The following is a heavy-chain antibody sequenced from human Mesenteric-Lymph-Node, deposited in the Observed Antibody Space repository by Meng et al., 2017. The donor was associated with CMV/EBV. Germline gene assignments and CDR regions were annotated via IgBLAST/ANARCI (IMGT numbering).Heavy chain of an antibody. J-gene: IGHJ6*02. CDR3: ARVLRYYDFWSGYYNTYYYYGMDV. CDR2: INPNSGGT. CDR1: GYTFTGYY. Sequence: ASVKVSCKASGYTFTGYYMHWVRQAPGQGLEWMGWINPNSGGTNYAQKFQGRVTMTRDTSISTAYMELSRLRSDDTAVYYCARVLRYYDFWSGYYNTYYYYGMDVWGQGTTVTVSS. V-gene: IGHV1-2*02. D-gene: IGHD3-3*01.